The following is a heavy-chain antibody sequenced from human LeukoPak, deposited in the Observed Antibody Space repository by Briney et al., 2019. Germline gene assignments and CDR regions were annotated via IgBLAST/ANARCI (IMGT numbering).Heavy chain of an antibody. V-gene: IGHV3-11*03. J-gene: IGHJ5*02. CDR3: ARSSGRYGWFDP. CDR2: ISSGSSYT. D-gene: IGHD1-26*01. CDR1: GFTFDDYG. Sequence: PGGSLRLSCAASGFTFDDYGMSWIRQTPGKGLEWVSDISSGSSYTNYVDSVKGRFTISRDNAKNTLSLQMNSLRAEDTAVYYCARSSGRYGWFDPWGQGTLVTVSS.